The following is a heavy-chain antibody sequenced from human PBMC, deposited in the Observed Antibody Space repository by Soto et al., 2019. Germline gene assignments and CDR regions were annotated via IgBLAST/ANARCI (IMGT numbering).Heavy chain of an antibody. CDR3: ARGRYPRYVVGNSSGFPDY. Sequence: SETLSLTCTVSGGSVSSGSFYWSWIRQPPGKGLEWIGYISYRGSTNYNPALESRVTISVDTSKNQFSLKLTSVTAADTALYYCARGRYPRYVVGNSSGFPDYWGQGILVTVSS. CDR2: ISYRGST. CDR1: GGSVSSGSFY. D-gene: IGHD2-15*01. V-gene: IGHV4-61*01. J-gene: IGHJ4*02.